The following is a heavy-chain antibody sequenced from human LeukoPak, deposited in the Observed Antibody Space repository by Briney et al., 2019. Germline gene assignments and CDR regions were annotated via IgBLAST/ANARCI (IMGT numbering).Heavy chain of an antibody. J-gene: IGHJ4*02. Sequence: GGSLRLSCAASGFTFSSYSMSWVRQAPGKGLEWVSSISSISDYIYYADSVKGRFTISRDNAKKSLYLQMNSLRVEDTAVYYCATTLTRDSSGSYGALDYWGQGALVTVSS. CDR2: ISSISDYI. V-gene: IGHV3-21*01. CDR1: GFTFSSYS. D-gene: IGHD6-19*01. CDR3: ATTLTRDSSGSYGALDY.